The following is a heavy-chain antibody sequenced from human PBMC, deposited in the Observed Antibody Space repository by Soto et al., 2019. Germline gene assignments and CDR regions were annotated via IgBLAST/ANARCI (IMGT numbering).Heavy chain of an antibody. CDR1: GGTFSSYT. V-gene: IGHV1-69*04. J-gene: IGHJ4*02. CDR2: IIPNTGIA. D-gene: IGHD6-6*01. Sequence: SVKVSCKASGGTFSSYTISWVRQAPGQGLEWMGRIIPNTGIANYAQKFQGRVTITTDKSTSTAYMELSSLRSDDTAVYYCARDLSSSSRVPFYYWGQGTLVIVSS. CDR3: ARDLSSSSRVPFYY.